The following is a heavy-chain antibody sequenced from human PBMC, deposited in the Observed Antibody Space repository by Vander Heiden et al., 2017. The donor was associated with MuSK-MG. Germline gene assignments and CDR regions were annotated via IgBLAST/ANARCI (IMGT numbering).Heavy chain of an antibody. CDR2: ISSSSSYT. Sequence: QVQLVDSGGGLVKPGGSLRLPCAASGFPLSANYMSWIRQAPGKGLEWVSYISSSSSYTNYADSVKGRFTISRDNAKNSLYLQMNSLRAEDTAVYYCARANYYGSGSYYYFDYWGQGTLVTVSS. V-gene: IGHV3-11*06. CDR1: GFPLSANY. J-gene: IGHJ4*02. D-gene: IGHD3-10*01. CDR3: ARANYYGSGSYYYFDY.